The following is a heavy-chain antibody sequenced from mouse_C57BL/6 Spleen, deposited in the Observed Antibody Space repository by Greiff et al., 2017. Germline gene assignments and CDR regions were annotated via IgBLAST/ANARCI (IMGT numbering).Heavy chain of an antibody. CDR3: ARDEDYYGSSYEAWFAY. V-gene: IGHV1-52*01. CDR1: GYTFTSYW. J-gene: IGHJ3*01. D-gene: IGHD1-1*01. CDR2: IDPSDSET. Sequence: QVQLQQPGAELVRPGSSVKLSCKASGYTFTSYWMHWVKQRPIQGLEWIGNIDPSDSETHYNQKFKDKATLTVDKSSSTAYMQLSSLTSEDSAVYYCARDEDYYGSSYEAWFAYWGQGTLVTVSA.